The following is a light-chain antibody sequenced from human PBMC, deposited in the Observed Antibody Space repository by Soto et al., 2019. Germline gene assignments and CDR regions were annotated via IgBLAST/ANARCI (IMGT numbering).Light chain of an antibody. CDR2: DDD. V-gene: IGLV1-51*01. CDR1: SSNIGGNS. J-gene: IGLJ1*01. Sequence: QSALTQPPSVSAAPGQKVTISCSGSSSNIGGNSVSWYQQLPGTAPKLLIYDDDKRPSGIPDRFSGSKSGTSATLGITGFQTGDEADYYCGSWDSSLSDYVLATGTKVT. CDR3: GSWDSSLSDYV.